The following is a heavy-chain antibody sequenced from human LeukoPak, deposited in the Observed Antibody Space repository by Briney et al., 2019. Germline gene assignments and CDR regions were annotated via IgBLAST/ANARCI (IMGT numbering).Heavy chain of an antibody. CDR3: ASFPRGDLALVIPDY. D-gene: IGHD2-21*01. CDR1: EFTFRSYA. J-gene: IGHJ4*02. V-gene: IGHV3-23*01. Sequence: PGGSLRLSCAASEFTFRSYAMTWVRQAPGKGLEWVSGISASGDSTNYADSVKGRFTISRDNSKNTLYLQLNSLRPEDTAVYYCASFPRGDLALVIPDYWGQGTLVTVSS. CDR2: ISASGDST.